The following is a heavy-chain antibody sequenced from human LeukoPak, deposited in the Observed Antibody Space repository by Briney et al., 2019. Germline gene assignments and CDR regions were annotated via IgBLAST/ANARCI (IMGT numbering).Heavy chain of an antibody. CDR2: ISAYNGDT. V-gene: IGHV1-18*01. CDR1: VYAFTTYG. CDR3: ARDLIAARPGWFDP. Sequence: ASVNVSCKSSVYAFTTYGTNWVRQAPGQGLEWMGWISAYNGDTNYAQNVQGRVTMSTDTSTSTAYLELRSLRSDDTAVYYCARDLIAARPGWFDPWGEGTLVTVSS. J-gene: IGHJ5*02. D-gene: IGHD6-6*01.